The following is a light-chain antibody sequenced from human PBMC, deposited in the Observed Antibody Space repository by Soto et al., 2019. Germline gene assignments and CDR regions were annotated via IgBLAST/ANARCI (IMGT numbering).Light chain of an antibody. CDR3: HQRQSWPRT. Sequence: DIVLTQSPATLSSFPGDRFTLSCRASQYINTRLAWYQHRPGQAPRLLIYQTSLRAAGIPARFSASGSGTDFTLTISDVQPEDFALYYCHQRQSWPRTFGQGTKVDIK. J-gene: IGKJ1*01. CDR2: QTS. CDR1: QYINTR. V-gene: IGKV3-11*01.